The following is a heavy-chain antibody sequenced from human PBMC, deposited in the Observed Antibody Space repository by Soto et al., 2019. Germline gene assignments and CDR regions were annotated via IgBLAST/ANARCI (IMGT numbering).Heavy chain of an antibody. Sequence: ASVKVSCKVSGYTLTELSMHWVRQAPGKGLEWMGGFDPEDGETIYAQKFQGRVTMTEGTSTDTAYMELSSLRSEDTAVYYCATDRGSYETLNAFDIWGQGTMVTVSS. V-gene: IGHV1-24*01. CDR1: GYTLTELS. J-gene: IGHJ3*02. D-gene: IGHD1-26*01. CDR2: FDPEDGET. CDR3: ATDRGSYETLNAFDI.